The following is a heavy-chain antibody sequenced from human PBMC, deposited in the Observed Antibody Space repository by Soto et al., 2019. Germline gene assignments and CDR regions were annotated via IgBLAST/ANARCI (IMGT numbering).Heavy chain of an antibody. CDR3: ARRSLVGATIY. CDR1: GGSVSSGSYY. Sequence: ETLSLTCTVSGGSVSSGSYYWSWIRQPPGKGLEWIGYIYYSGSTNYNPSLKSRVTISVDTSKNQFSLKLSSVTAADTAVYYCARRSLVGATIYWGQGTLVTVSS. V-gene: IGHV4-61*01. D-gene: IGHD1-26*01. CDR2: IYYSGST. J-gene: IGHJ4*02.